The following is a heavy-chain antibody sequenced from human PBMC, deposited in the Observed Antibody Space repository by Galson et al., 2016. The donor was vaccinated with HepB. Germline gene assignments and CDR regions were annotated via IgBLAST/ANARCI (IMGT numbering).Heavy chain of an antibody. CDR1: GFTFSSYG. CDR2: ISNDGSNK. D-gene: IGHD2-15*01. Sequence: SLRLSCAASGFTFSSYGMHWVRQAPGKGLEWVAVISNDGSNKYYADSVKGRFSISRDNSKNTLYAQMNSLRAEDTALYYCARDRCSGGTCALGTVDYWGQGTLITVSS. CDR3: ARDRCSGGTCALGTVDY. J-gene: IGHJ4*02. V-gene: IGHV3-30*03.